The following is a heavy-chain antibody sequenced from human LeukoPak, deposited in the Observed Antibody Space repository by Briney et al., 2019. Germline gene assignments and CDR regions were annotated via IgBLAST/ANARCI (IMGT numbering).Heavy chain of an antibody. Sequence: SETLSLTCTVSGGSISSYYWSWLRQPPGKGLEWIGYIYYSGSTNYNPSLKSRVTISVDTSKNQFSLKLSSVTAADTAVYYCAREVKDYFDYWGQGTLATVSS. CDR2: IYYSGST. J-gene: IGHJ4*02. CDR1: GGSISSYY. CDR3: AREVKDYFDY. V-gene: IGHV4-59*01. D-gene: IGHD4-23*01.